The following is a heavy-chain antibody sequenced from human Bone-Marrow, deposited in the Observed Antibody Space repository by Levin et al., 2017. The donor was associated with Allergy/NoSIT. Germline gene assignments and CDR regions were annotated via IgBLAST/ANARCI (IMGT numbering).Heavy chain of an antibody. Sequence: GGSLRLSCAASGFTFSSYSMNWVRQAPGKGLEWVSSISSSSSYIYYADSVKGRFTISRDNAKNSLYLQMNSLRAEDTAVYYCARDIVVVPAAIGVVYDYMDVWGKGTTVTVSS. V-gene: IGHV3-21*01. D-gene: IGHD2-2*01. CDR2: ISSSSSYI. CDR3: ARDIVVVPAAIGVVYDYMDV. CDR1: GFTFSSYS. J-gene: IGHJ6*03.